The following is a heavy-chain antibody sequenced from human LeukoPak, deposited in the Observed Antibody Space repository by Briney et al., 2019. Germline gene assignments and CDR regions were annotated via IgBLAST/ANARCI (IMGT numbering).Heavy chain of an antibody. J-gene: IGHJ4*02. CDR3: ARGEYFDY. Sequence: PGGSLRLSCAASGFTFSSYGMHWVRQAPGKGLEWVAVISYDGSNKYYADSVKGRFTISRDNSKNTLYLQMNSLRAEDTAVYYCARGEYFDYWGQGTLVTVSS. CDR2: ISYDGSNK. V-gene: IGHV3-30*03. D-gene: IGHD1-26*01. CDR1: GFTFSSYG.